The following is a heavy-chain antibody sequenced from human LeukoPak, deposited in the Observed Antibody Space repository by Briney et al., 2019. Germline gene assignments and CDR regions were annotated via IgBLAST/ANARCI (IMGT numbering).Heavy chain of an antibody. Sequence: GGSLRLSCAASGFTFSSYGMHWVRQAPGKGLEWVAVIWYDGSNKYYADSVKGRFTISRDNSKNTLYLQMNSLRAEDTAVYYCAKLSGTYYFFDYWGQGTLVTVTS. CDR1: GFTFSSYG. CDR2: IWYDGSNK. CDR3: AKLSGTYYFFDY. D-gene: IGHD3-10*01. V-gene: IGHV3-33*06. J-gene: IGHJ4*02.